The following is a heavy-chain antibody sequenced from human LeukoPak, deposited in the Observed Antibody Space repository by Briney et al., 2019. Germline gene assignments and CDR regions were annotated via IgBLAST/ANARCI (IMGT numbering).Heavy chain of an antibody. CDR3: ARENRITSDAFDI. CDR2: IYSGGST. D-gene: IGHD3-10*01. V-gene: IGHV3-53*01. CDR1: GFTVSSNY. J-gene: IGHJ3*02. Sequence: GGSLRLSSAASGFTVSSNYMSWVCQAPGKGLEWVSVIYSGGSTYYADSVKGRFTVSRDNSKNTLYLQMNSLRAEDTAVYYCARENRITSDAFDIWGQGTMVTVSS.